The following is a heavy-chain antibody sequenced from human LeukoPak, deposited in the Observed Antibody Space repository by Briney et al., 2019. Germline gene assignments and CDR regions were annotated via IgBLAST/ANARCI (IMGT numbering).Heavy chain of an antibody. V-gene: IGHV3-23*01. Sequence: GGSLRLSCAASGFTFSSYAMSWVRQAPGKWLEWVSAISGSGGSTYYADSVKGRFTISRDNSKNTLYLQMNSLRAEDTAVYYCAKGRFLRLPPFAYYFDYWGQGTLVTVSS. CDR3: AKGRFLRLPPFAYYFDY. CDR1: GFTFSSYA. D-gene: IGHD2/OR15-2a*01. CDR2: ISGSGGST. J-gene: IGHJ4*02.